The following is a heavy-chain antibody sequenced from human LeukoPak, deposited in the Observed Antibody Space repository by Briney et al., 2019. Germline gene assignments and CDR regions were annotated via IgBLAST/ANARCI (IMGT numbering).Heavy chain of an antibody. CDR1: GYTLTELS. Sequence: ASVKVSCKVSGYTLTELSMHWVRQAPGKGLEWMGGFDPEDGETIYAQKFQGRVTMTGDTSTDTAYMELSSLRSEDTAVYYCATLYDFWIWGQGTLVTVSS. V-gene: IGHV1-24*01. CDR2: FDPEDGET. CDR3: ATLYDFWI. D-gene: IGHD3-3*01. J-gene: IGHJ4*02.